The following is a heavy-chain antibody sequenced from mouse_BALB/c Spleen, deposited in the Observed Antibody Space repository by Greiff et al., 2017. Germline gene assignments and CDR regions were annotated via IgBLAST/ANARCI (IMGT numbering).Heavy chain of an antibody. D-gene: IGHD2-1*01. CDR2: ISDGGSYT. CDR1: GFTFSDYY. CDR3: ARELYGNPFYYAMDY. J-gene: IGHJ4*01. Sequence: EVKLMESGGGLVKPGGSLKLSCAASGFTFSDYYMYWVRQTPEKRLEWVATISDGGSYTYYPDSVKGRFTISRDNAKNNLYLQMSSLKSEDTAMYYCARELYGNPFYYAMDYWGQGTSVTVSS. V-gene: IGHV5-4*02.